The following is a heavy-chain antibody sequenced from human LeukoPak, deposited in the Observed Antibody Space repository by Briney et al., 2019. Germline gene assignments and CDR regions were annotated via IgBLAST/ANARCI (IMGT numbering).Heavy chain of an antibody. J-gene: IGHJ3*02. CDR1: GYTFTGYY. CDR3: AMYYYDSSGYGAFDI. Sequence: ASVKVSCTASGYTFTGYYMHWVRQAPGQGLEWMGRINPNRGDTNYAQKFQGRVTMTRDKSISTAYMELSRLRSDDTAVYYCAMYYYDSSGYGAFDIWGQGTMVTVSS. V-gene: IGHV1-2*06. D-gene: IGHD3-22*01. CDR2: INPNRGDT.